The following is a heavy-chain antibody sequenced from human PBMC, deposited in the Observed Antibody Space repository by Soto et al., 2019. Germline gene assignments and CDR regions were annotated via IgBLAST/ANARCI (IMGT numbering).Heavy chain of an antibody. J-gene: IGHJ6*03. V-gene: IGHV3-23*01. D-gene: IGHD6-19*01. Sequence: EVQVLESGGGSVQPGGSLRLSCAASGFTFSNFAMSWVRHAPGKGLEWVSEITGSTGTTYYADSVKGRFIISRDNSKNTVHLQMNSLRAEDTAVYYCAKDTGSSPYYMDVWGKGTTVTVSS. CDR3: AKDTGSSPYYMDV. CDR1: GFTFSNFA. CDR2: ITGSTGTT.